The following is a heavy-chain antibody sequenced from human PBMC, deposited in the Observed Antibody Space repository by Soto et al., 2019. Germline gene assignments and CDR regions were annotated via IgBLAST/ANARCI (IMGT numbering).Heavy chain of an antibody. D-gene: IGHD2-8*01. CDR3: VKHLSPSRSRVTCYDLYFYYAMDV. J-gene: IGHJ6*01. CDR1: GFPFSDYG. V-gene: IGHV3-30*18. Sequence: QVQLVESGGGVVQPGRSLRLSCAASGFPFSDYGIHWVRQAPGNGLEWVAVISSDGSNVSYADSVKGRFTISRDNSKNTVPLQMNSLPTDGSASYYRVKHLSPSRSRVTCYDLYFYYAMDVWCQGTRVTFSS. CDR2: ISSDGSNV.